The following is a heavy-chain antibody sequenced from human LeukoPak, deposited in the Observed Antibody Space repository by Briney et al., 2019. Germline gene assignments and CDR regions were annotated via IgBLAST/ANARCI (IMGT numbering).Heavy chain of an antibody. CDR3: AKETSSSFDY. Sequence: GGSLRLSCAASGFTFSSYAMNWVPQAPGKGLEWVSGISNSGGSTYYADSVKGRFTISRDNSKNTLYLQMNSLRAEDTAVYYCAKETSSSFDYWGQGTLVTVSS. V-gene: IGHV3-23*01. CDR1: GFTFSSYA. J-gene: IGHJ4*02. CDR2: ISNSGGST. D-gene: IGHD6-6*01.